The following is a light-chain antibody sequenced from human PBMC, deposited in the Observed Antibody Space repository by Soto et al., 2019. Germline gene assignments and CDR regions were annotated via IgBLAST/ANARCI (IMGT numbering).Light chain of an antibody. CDR3: SSYTSSSTVMV. J-gene: IGLJ2*01. CDR1: SSDVGGYNY. Sequence: QSALTQPASVSGSPGQSITISCTGTSSDVGGYNYVSWYQQHPGKAPKLMIYDVSYRPSGVSNRFSGSKSDNTASLTISGLQDEDEADYYCSSYTSSSTVMVFGGGTKLTVL. V-gene: IGLV2-14*01. CDR2: DVS.